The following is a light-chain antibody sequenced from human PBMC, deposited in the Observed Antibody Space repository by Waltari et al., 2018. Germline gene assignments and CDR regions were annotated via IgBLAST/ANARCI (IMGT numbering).Light chain of an antibody. J-gene: IGKJ1*01. CDR3: QQYKRPPWT. Sequence: DIQMTQSPSTLSAFVGDRVTITCRASQSISGWLAWYQQKPGKAPNLLIFKAATLESGVPSRFSGSGSGTEFTLTINSLQPDDFATYYCQQYKRPPWTFGQGTKVDI. CDR1: QSISGW. V-gene: IGKV1-5*03. CDR2: KAA.